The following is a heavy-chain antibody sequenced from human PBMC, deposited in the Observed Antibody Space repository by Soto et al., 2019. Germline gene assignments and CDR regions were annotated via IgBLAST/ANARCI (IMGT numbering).Heavy chain of an antibody. Sequence: SETLSLTCAVYGGSFSGYYWSWIRQPPGKGLEWIGEINHSGSTNYNPSLKSRVTISVDTSKNQFSLKLSSVTAADTAVYYCARGKTARRYYYYYYMDVWGKGTTVTVSS. J-gene: IGHJ6*03. CDR1: GGSFSGYY. D-gene: IGHD6-6*01. CDR3: ARGKTARRYYYYYYMDV. V-gene: IGHV4-34*01. CDR2: INHSGST.